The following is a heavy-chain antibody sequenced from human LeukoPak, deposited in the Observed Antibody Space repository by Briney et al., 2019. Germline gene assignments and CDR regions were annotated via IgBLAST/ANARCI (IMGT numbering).Heavy chain of an antibody. Sequence: GGALRLSCAASGFTFSSYVMHWGRQAPGKGLEGGALILYDGSNEYYADSVKGRFTISRDNSKNTMYLQKNSLRATDTAVYYCVGSSGWWGFDYWGQGTLVTASS. V-gene: IGHV3-30*04. CDR3: VGSSGWWGFDY. CDR2: ILYDGSNE. D-gene: IGHD6-19*01. CDR1: GFTFSSYV. J-gene: IGHJ4*02.